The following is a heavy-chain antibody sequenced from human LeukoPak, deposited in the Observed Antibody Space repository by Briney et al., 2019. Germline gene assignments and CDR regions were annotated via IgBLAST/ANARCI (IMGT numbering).Heavy chain of an antibody. D-gene: IGHD3-22*01. CDR2: INPNSGGT. CDR1: GGTFSSYA. Sequence: GSSVKVSCKASGGTFSSYAISWVRQAPGQGLEWMGWINPNSGGTNYAQKFQGRVTMTRDTSISTAYMELSRLRSDDTAVYYCARVYYYDSSGYYFDYWGQGTLVTVSS. V-gene: IGHV1-2*02. CDR3: ARVYYYDSSGYYFDY. J-gene: IGHJ4*02.